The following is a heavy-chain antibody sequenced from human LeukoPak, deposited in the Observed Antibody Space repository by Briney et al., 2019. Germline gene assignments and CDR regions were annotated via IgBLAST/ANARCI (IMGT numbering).Heavy chain of an antibody. D-gene: IGHD2-21*02. CDR3: ATRGVTPDYYDMDV. J-gene: IGHJ6*02. V-gene: IGHV3-73*01. CDR1: GFTFSGSA. Sequence: PGRSLRLSCAASGFTFSGSAMHWVRQASGTGLEWVGRIRSKTNNYATASAASVKGRFTISRDDSKNTAFLQMNSLKTEDTAVYYCATRGVTPDYYDMDVWGQGTTVTVSS. CDR2: IRSKTNNYAT.